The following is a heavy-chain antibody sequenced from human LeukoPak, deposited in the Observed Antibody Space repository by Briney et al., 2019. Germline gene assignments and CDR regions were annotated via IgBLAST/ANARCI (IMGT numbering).Heavy chain of an antibody. D-gene: IGHD4-17*01. CDR3: ARGAGVGSYSDIDY. Sequence: GGSLRLSCAASGFTFSGYRMHWVRQPPGKGLEWVSRINTDVSITNYADSVKSRFTISRDNAKNTLYLQMNSLRAEDTAVYYCARGAGVGSYSDIDYWGQGTLVTVSS. CDR2: INTDVSIT. V-gene: IGHV3-74*01. J-gene: IGHJ4*02. CDR1: GFTFSGYR.